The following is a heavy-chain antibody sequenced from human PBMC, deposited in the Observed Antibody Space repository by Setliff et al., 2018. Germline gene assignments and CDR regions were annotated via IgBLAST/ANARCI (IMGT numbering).Heavy chain of an antibody. Sequence: GASVKVSCKAYGYTFTRNYITWVRQAPGRGHEWMGWISGYNGHTEYGQKFRHKFTMTTDTSTSTAYMELRSLIFDDTAIYYCASDLLRSSSWRPDVFDVWGQGTMVTV. J-gene: IGHJ3*01. CDR2: ISGYNGHT. CDR3: ASDLLRSSSWRPDVFDV. CDR1: GYTFTRNY. V-gene: IGHV1-18*01. D-gene: IGHD6-13*01.